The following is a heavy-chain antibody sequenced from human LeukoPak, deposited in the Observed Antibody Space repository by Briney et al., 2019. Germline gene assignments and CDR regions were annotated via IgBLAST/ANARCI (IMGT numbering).Heavy chain of an antibody. J-gene: IGHJ4*02. CDR1: GYSFTSYW. V-gene: IGHV5-51*01. CDR3: AGFARPGKNSRGFDY. Sequence: GASLKISCKGSGYSFTSYWIGWVRPMPGKGLEWMGIIYPGDSDTSYSPSFQGQVTISVDTPSNTAYLQWSSLEASNTAMYYCAGFARPGKNSRGFDYWGQGTLVTVSS. D-gene: IGHD4-23*01. CDR2: IYPGDSDT.